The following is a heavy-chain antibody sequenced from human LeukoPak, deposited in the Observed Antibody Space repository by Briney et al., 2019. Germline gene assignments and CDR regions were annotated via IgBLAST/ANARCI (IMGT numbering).Heavy chain of an antibody. CDR3: AKEVVYETDYYYYYGMDV. V-gene: IGHV3-23*01. J-gene: IGHJ6*02. D-gene: IGHD2-15*01. CDR1: GFTFSSYA. Sequence: GGSLRLSCAASGFTFSSYAMSWVRQAPGKGLEGVSAISGSGGSTYYADSVKGRFTISRDNSKNTLYLQMNSLRAEDTAVYYCAKEVVYETDYYYYYGMDVWGQGTTVTVSS. CDR2: ISGSGGST.